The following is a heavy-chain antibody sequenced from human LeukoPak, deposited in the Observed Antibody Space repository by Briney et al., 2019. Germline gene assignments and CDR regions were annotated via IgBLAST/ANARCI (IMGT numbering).Heavy chain of an antibody. CDR2: IYYSGST. CDR1: GGSLSSYY. J-gene: IGHJ6*02. D-gene: IGHD6-13*01. V-gene: IGHV4-59*01. Sequence: SETLSLTCTVSGGSLSSYYWSWIRQPPGKGLEWIGYIYYSGSTNYNPSLKSRVTISVDTSKNQFSLKLSSVTAADTAVYYCARGPAAADDYYYYDMDVWGQGTTVTVSS. CDR3: ARGPAAADDYYYYDMDV.